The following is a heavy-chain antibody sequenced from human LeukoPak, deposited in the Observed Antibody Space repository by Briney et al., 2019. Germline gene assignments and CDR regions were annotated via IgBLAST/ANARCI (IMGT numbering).Heavy chain of an antibody. V-gene: IGHV3-7*01. CDR2: IKQDGSEK. CDR1: GFTLSSYW. D-gene: IGHD2-8*01. CDR3: ARDFLTYNGREIPDY. Sequence: GGSLRLSCAASGFTLSSYWMSWVRQAPGKGLEWVANIKQDGSEKYYVDSVKGRFTISRDNAKNSLYLQMNSLRAEDTAVYYCARDFLTYNGREIPDYWGQGTLVTVSS. J-gene: IGHJ4*02.